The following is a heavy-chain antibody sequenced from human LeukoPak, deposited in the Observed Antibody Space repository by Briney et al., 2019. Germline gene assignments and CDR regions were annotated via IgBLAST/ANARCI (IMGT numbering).Heavy chain of an antibody. V-gene: IGHV1-3*01. D-gene: IGHD5-24*01. CDR2: INAGNGNT. CDR1: GYTFTSYA. Sequence: ASVKVSCKASGYTFTSYAMHWVRQAPGQRLEWMGWINAGNGNTKYSQKLQGRVTITRDTSASTAYMELSSLRSGDTAVYYCAREVGDGYNSYYFDYWGQGTLVTVSS. J-gene: IGHJ4*02. CDR3: AREVGDGYNSYYFDY.